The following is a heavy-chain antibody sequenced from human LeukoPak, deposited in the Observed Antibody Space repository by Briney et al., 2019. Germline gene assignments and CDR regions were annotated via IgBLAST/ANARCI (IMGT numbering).Heavy chain of an antibody. CDR2: IYYSGST. Sequence: SETLSLTCTVSGGSISSYYWSWIRQPPGKGLEWIGYIYYSGSTNYNPSLKSRVTISVDTSKNQFSLKLSSVTAADTAVYYCVVLYSSGWRNAFDIWGQGTMVTVSS. CDR3: VVLYSSGWRNAFDI. CDR1: GGSISSYY. D-gene: IGHD6-19*01. V-gene: IGHV4-59*01. J-gene: IGHJ3*02.